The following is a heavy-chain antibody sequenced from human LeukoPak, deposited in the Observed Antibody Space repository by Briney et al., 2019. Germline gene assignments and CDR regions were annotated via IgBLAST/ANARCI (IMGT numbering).Heavy chain of an antibody. J-gene: IGHJ4*02. Sequence: PSETLSLTCTVSGGSVSSSIYYWGWIRQLPGKGLEWIGSIYYSGSTSYNPSLKSRVTISVDTSKNQFSLKLTSVTAADTAVYYCASRNDILTGYVFDFWGQGTLVTVSS. V-gene: IGHV4-39*01. CDR2: IYYSGST. CDR1: GGSVSSSIYY. CDR3: ASRNDILTGYVFDF. D-gene: IGHD3-9*01.